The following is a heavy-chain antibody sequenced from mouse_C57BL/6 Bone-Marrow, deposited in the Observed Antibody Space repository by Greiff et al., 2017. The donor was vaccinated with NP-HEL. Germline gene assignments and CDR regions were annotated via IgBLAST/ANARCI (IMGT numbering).Heavy chain of an antibody. D-gene: IGHD1-1*01. CDR1: GYSITSGYY. CDR3: ARDGYYGSSWRFAY. V-gene: IGHV3-6*01. CDR2: ISYDGSN. Sequence: EVKLVESGPGLVKPSQSLSLTCSVTGYSITSGYYWNWIRQFPGNKLEWMGYISYDGSNNYNPSLKNRISITRDTSKNQFFLKLNSVTTEDTATYYCARDGYYGSSWRFAYWGQGTLVTVSA. J-gene: IGHJ3*01.